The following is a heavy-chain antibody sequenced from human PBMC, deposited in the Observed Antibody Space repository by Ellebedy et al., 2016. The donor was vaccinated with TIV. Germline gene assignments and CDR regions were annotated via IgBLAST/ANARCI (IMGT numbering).Heavy chain of an antibody. D-gene: IGHD7-27*01. CDR1: GFTFSPYS. J-gene: IGHJ3*02. V-gene: IGHV3-48*04. CDR2: ISGSSLTK. Sequence: GESLKISCAASGFTFSPYSMNWVRQAPGKGLERVSYISGSSLTKFYADSVKGRFTISRDNAESSLYLQMNSLTVEDTAVYYCARDMAWGNERMNDAFDIWGQGTMVTVSS. CDR3: ARDMAWGNERMNDAFDI.